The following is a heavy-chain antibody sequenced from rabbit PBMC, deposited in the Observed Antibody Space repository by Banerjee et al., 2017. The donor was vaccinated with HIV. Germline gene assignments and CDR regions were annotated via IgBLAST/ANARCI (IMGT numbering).Heavy chain of an antibody. Sequence: QQQLEESGGGLVKPEGSLTLSCKASGIDFSRCGISWVRQAPGKGLEWIACIYPDDDNTDYASWVSGRFTISLNNAQNTVFLQMTSLTAADTATYFCAIMNSRGWGDFNLWGPGTLVTVS. CDR3: AIMNSRGWGDFNL. V-gene: IGHV1S47*01. CDR2: IYPDDDNT. J-gene: IGHJ4*01. D-gene: IGHD4-1*01. CDR1: GIDFSRCG.